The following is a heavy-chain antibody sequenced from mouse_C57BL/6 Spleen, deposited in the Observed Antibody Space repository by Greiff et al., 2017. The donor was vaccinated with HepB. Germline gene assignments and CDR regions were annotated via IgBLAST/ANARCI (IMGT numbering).Heavy chain of an antibody. J-gene: IGHJ4*01. Sequence: QVQLQQPGAELVRPGSSVKLSCKASGYTFTSYWMDWVKQRPGQGLEWIGNIYPSDSETHYNQKFKDKATLTVDKSSSTAYMQLSSLTSEDSAVYYCARRDDYDYAMDYWGQGTSVTVSS. D-gene: IGHD2-4*01. CDR2: IYPSDSET. CDR3: ARRDDYDYAMDY. V-gene: IGHV1-61*01. CDR1: GYTFTSYW.